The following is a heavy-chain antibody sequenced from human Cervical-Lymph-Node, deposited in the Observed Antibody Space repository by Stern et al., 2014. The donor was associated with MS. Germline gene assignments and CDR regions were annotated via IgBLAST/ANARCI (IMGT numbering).Heavy chain of an antibody. D-gene: IGHD5-24*01. CDR1: GFTFSSYS. Sequence: EVKLEESGGGLVKPGGSLRLSCAASGFTFSSYSMNWVRQAPGKGLEWVSSISRSSSYIYYADSVKGRFTISRDNAKNSLYLQMNSLRAEDTAVYYCARDLFGYNASYFDYWGQGTLVTVSS. V-gene: IGHV3-21*01. CDR2: ISRSSSYI. CDR3: ARDLFGYNASYFDY. J-gene: IGHJ4*02.